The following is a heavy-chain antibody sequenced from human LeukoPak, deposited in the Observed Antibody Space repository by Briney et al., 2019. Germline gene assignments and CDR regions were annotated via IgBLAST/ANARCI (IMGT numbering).Heavy chain of an antibody. CDR3: ASSGEGDFWSGYYNAFDI. V-gene: IGHV4-39*07. D-gene: IGHD3-3*01. CDR1: GGSISSNSYY. J-gene: IGHJ3*02. Sequence: SETLSLTCTVSGGSISSNSYYWGWIRQPPGKGLEWIGSIYYSGSTYYNPSLKSRVTISVDTSKNQFSLKLSSVTAADTAVYYCASSGEGDFWSGYYNAFDIWGQGTMVTVSS. CDR2: IYYSGST.